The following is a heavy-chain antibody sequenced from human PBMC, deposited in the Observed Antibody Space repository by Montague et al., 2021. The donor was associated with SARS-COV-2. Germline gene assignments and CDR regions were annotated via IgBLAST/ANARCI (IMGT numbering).Heavy chain of an antibody. V-gene: IGHV4-34*01. CDR2: INHGGTA. CDR3: ARGGGHSADYYYY. J-gene: IGHJ6*01. Sequence: SETLSLTCAVYGGSFSGYFWSWIRQTPGRGLEWIGEINHGGTADYNPSLKSRVTLSVDTSKAQFSLILTSVTAADTAVYHCARGGGHSADYYYY. CDR1: GGSFSGYF. D-gene: IGHD2-21*01.